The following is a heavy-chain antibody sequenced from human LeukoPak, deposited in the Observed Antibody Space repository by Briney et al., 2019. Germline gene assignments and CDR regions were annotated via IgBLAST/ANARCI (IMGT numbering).Heavy chain of an antibody. Sequence: GGSLRLSCAASGFTFSSYAMSWVRQAPGKGLEWVSAISGSGGSTYYADSVKGRFTISRDNSKNTLYLQMNSLRAEDTAVYYXXXXXXYYDSSGYYSQEPDYWGQGTLVTVSS. CDR1: GFTFSSYA. J-gene: IGHJ4*02. CDR3: XXXXXYYDSSGYYSQEPDY. V-gene: IGHV3-23*01. CDR2: ISGSGGST. D-gene: IGHD3-22*01.